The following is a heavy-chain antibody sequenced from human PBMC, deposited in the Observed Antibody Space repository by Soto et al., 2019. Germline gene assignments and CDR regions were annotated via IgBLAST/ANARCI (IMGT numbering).Heavy chain of an antibody. CDR1: GFSFDDYM. D-gene: IGHD5-18*01. V-gene: IGHV3-43*01. Sequence: EVQLVESGGGVVQPGGSLRLSCAASGFSFDDYMMHWVRQAPGKGLEWVSLISWDGDTTYYGDSVKGRFTISRDNSKNSLYLQMNSLRTEDTALYYCAKGARSGSLDYWGQGTLVSVSS. CDR2: ISWDGDTT. CDR3: AKGARSGSLDY. J-gene: IGHJ4*02.